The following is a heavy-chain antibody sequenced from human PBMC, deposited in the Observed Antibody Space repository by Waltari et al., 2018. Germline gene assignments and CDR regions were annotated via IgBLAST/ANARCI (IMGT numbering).Heavy chain of an antibody. CDR3: ARRGPDFYDSSPQGAFDI. Sequence: EVQLVESGGGLVQPGRSLRLSCAASGFTFDDYAMHWVRQATGKGLEWVSGISWNSGSIGYADSVKGRFTISRDNAKNSLYLQMNSLRAEDTALYYCARRGPDFYDSSPQGAFDIWGQGTMVTVSS. V-gene: IGHV3-9*01. CDR2: ISWNSGSI. CDR1: GFTFDDYA. J-gene: IGHJ3*02. D-gene: IGHD3-22*01.